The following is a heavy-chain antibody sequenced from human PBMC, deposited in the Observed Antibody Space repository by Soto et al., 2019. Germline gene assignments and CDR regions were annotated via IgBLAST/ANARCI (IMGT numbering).Heavy chain of an antibody. J-gene: IGHJ4*02. Sequence: LSLTCTVSGGSIMSGSYHRILILEHPGKGLEWIGNIYYSGSSYYNPSLKSRATISIDTSKDQFSLRLGSVTAADTAVYYCARVEGSSYYFRHDCWGRGTLVTVSS. CDR2: IYYSGSS. CDR1: GGSIMSGSYH. CDR3: ARVEGSSYYFRHDC. V-gene: IGHV4-31*03. D-gene: IGHD1-26*01.